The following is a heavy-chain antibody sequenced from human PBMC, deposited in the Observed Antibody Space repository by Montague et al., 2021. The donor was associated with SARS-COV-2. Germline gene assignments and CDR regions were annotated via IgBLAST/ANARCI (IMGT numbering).Heavy chain of an antibody. D-gene: IGHD3-16*01. CDR3: AREFRIELWQTNWYFGL. Sequence: SETLSLTCSASGGSISGHYWSWIRQPPGKGLEWIGNFDHSGDTKYNPSLKSRATISVDTSKNQFALRLHSVTAADTAVYYCAREFRIELWQTNWYFGLWGRGTLVIVSS. CDR1: GGSISGHY. J-gene: IGHJ2*01. CDR2: FDHSGDT. V-gene: IGHV4-59*11.